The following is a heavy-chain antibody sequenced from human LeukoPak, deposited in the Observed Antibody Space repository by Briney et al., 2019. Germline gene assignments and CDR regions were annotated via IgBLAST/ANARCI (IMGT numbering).Heavy chain of an antibody. CDR3: ASGSTIFGVVIYFDY. J-gene: IGHJ4*02. CDR1: GYTFTSYG. Sequence: ASVKVSCKASGYTFTSYGISWVRQAPEQGLEWMGWISAYNGNTNYAQKLQGRVTITTDESTSTAYMELSSLRSEDTAVYYCASGSTIFGVVIYFDYWGQGTLFTVSS. D-gene: IGHD3-3*01. CDR2: ISAYNGNT. V-gene: IGHV1-18*01.